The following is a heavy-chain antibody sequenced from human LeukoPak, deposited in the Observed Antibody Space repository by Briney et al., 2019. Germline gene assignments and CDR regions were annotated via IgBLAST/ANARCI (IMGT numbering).Heavy chain of an antibody. V-gene: IGHV3-23*01. CDR1: GFTFSSYA. D-gene: IGHD6-13*01. CDR2: ISGSGGST. CDR3: AKKGGEQQTLYYFDY. J-gene: IGHJ4*02. Sequence: GGSLRLSCAASGFTFSSYAMSWVRQAPGKGLEWVSAISGSGGSTYYADSVKGRFTISRDNSKNTLYLQMNSLRAEDTAVYYCAKKGGEQQTLYYFDYWGQGTLVTVSS.